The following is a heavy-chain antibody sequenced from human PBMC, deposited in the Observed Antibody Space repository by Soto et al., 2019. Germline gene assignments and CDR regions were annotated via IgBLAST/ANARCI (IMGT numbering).Heavy chain of an antibody. J-gene: IGHJ5*02. CDR2: INPNSGGT. V-gene: IGHV1-2*02. CDR3: ARDYRWLQFMDWFDP. D-gene: IGHD5-12*01. CDR1: GYTFTGYY. Sequence: ASVKVSCKVSGYTFTGYYMHWVRQALGQGLEWMGWINPNSGGTNYAQKFQGRVTMTRDTSISTAYMELSRLRSDDTAVYYCARDYRWLQFMDWFDPWGQGTLVTVSS.